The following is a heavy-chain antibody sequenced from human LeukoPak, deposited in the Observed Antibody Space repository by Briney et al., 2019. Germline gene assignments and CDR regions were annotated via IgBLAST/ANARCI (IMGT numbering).Heavy chain of an antibody. J-gene: IGHJ4*02. Sequence: PSETLSLTCTVSGGSISSHYWSWIRQPAGKGLEWIGRIYSSGSTNYKPSLKSRVTISVDKSKNQFSLKLSSVTAPDTAVYYCAREGNRLSFEYWGQGTLVTVAS. CDR2: IYSSGST. CDR1: GGSISSHY. V-gene: IGHV4-4*07. CDR3: AREGNRLSFEY.